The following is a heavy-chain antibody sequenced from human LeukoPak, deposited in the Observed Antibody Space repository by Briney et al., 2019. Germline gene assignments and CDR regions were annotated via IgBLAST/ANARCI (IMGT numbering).Heavy chain of an antibody. CDR2: IIPILGIA. D-gene: IGHD5-12*01. CDR1: GYPFTGYY. CDR3: ARPRRRDGYNSDY. J-gene: IGHJ4*02. V-gene: IGHV1-69*02. Sequence: SVKVSCKASGYPFTGYYMHWVRQAPGQGLEWMGRIIPILGIANYAQKFQGRVTITADKSTSTAYMELSSLRSEDTAVYYCARPRRRDGYNSDYWGQGTLVTVSS.